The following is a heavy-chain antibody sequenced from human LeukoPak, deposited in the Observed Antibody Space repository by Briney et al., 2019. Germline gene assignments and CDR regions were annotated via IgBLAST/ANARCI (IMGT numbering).Heavy chain of an antibody. J-gene: IGHJ2*01. CDR2: FYHGGST. Sequence: PSQTLSLTCTVSGGSITGGGYSWSWIRQAPGKGLEWIGYFYHGGSTSYNPSLRSRVTISVDRSKNQFSLKLTSVTAVDTAVYYCARSAFAEGYFDLWGRGTLVTASS. V-gene: IGHV4-30-2*01. CDR1: GGSITGGGYS. CDR3: ARSAFAEGYFDL.